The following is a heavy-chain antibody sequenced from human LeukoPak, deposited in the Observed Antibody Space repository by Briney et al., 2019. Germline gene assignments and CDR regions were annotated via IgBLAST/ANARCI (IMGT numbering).Heavy chain of an antibody. CDR3: ARGLHYYDSSGYYYYYFDY. Sequence: PSETPSLTCAVYGGSFSGYYWSWIRQPPGKGLEWIGEINHSGSTNYNPSLKSRVTISVDTSKNQFSLKLSSVTAADTAVYYCARGLHYYDSSGYYYYYFDYWGQGTLVTVSS. V-gene: IGHV4-34*01. CDR1: GGSFSGYY. CDR2: INHSGST. D-gene: IGHD3-22*01. J-gene: IGHJ4*02.